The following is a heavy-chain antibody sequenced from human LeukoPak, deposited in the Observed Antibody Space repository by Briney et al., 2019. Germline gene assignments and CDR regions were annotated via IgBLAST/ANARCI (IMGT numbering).Heavy chain of an antibody. D-gene: IGHD3-16*01. V-gene: IGHV1-69*01. CDR2: IIPIFGTA. CDR3: ASSTRGEFDP. Sequence: SVKASCKASGGTFSSYAISWVRQAPGQGLEWMGGIIPIFGTANYAQKFQGRVTITADESTSTAYMELSSLRSEDTAVYYCASSTRGEFDPWGQGTLVTVSS. CDR1: GGTFSSYA. J-gene: IGHJ5*02.